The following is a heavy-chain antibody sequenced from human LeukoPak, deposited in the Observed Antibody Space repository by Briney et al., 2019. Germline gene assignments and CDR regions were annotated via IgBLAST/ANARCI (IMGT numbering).Heavy chain of an antibody. CDR2: IYSDNT. D-gene: IGHD4/OR15-4a*01. Sequence: QPGGSLRLSCTVSGFIVSTNSMSWVRQAPGKGLEWVSFIYSDNTHYSDSVKGRFTISRDNSKNTLYLQMNSLRAEDTAVYYCARRAGAYSHPYDYWGQGTLVTVSS. CDR1: GFIVSTNS. CDR3: ARRAGAYSHPYDY. J-gene: IGHJ4*02. V-gene: IGHV3-53*01.